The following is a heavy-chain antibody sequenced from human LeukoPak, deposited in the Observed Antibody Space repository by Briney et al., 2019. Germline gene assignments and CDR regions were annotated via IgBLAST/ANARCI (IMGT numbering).Heavy chain of an antibody. V-gene: IGHV3-11*01. CDR3: ARDPGYYDSSGYFYYFDY. J-gene: IGHJ4*02. Sequence: GGSLRLSCAASGLTFSDYYMSWIRQAPGKGLEWVSYISSSGSTIYYADSVKGRFTISRDNAKNSLYLQMNSLRAEDTAVYYCARDPGYYDSSGYFYYFDYWGQGTLVTVSS. CDR1: GLTFSDYY. CDR2: ISSSGSTI. D-gene: IGHD3-22*01.